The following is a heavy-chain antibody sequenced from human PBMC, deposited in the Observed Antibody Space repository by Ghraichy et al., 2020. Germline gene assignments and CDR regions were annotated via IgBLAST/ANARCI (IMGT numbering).Heavy chain of an antibody. CDR3: ARGYFDYVWGTYRHIDY. D-gene: IGHD3-16*02. V-gene: IGHV4-39*01. Sequence: ESLNISCTVSGGSISSSSYYWGWIRQPPGKGLEWIGNIYYSGSSYYNPSLKSRVSISVDTSKNQFSLKLSSVTAADTAVYYCARGYFDYVWGTYRHIDYWGQGTLVTVS. J-gene: IGHJ4*02. CDR1: GGSISSSSYY. CDR2: IYYSGSS.